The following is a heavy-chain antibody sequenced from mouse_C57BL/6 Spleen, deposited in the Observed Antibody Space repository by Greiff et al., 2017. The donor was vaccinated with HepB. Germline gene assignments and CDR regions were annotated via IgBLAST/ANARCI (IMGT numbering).Heavy chain of an antibody. CDR3: ARDHYYGSRLDY. D-gene: IGHD1-1*01. V-gene: IGHV5-17*01. CDR1: GFTFSDYG. Sequence: EVKVVESGGGLVKPGGSLKLSCAASGFTFSDYGMHWVRQAPEKGLEWVAYISSGSSTIYYADTVKGRFTISRDNAKNTLFLQMTSLRSEDTAMYYCARDHYYGSRLDYWGQGTSVTVSS. J-gene: IGHJ4*01. CDR2: ISSGSSTI.